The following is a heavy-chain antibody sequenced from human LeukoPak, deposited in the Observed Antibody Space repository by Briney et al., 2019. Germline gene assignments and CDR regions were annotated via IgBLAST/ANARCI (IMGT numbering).Heavy chain of an antibody. CDR3: PLELGEGFDY. CDR1: GFTFSTYS. Sequence: GSLRLSCAASGFTFSTYSMNWVRQAPGKGLEWISYISSSSTTIYYADSGKGRFTISRDNAKNSLYLQMNSLRAEDTAVYYCPLELGEGFDYWGQGTLVTVSS. CDR2: ISSSSTTI. V-gene: IGHV3-48*01. J-gene: IGHJ4*02. D-gene: IGHD1-7*01.